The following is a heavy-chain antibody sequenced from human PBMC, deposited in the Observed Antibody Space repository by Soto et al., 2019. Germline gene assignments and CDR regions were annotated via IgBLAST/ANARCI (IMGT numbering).Heavy chain of an antibody. CDR2: IYGGGST. J-gene: IGHJ3*02. CDR1: GLTVSSNY. D-gene: IGHD4-4*01. Sequence: PVRSLRLSCEACGLTVSSNYMSWVLQAPGKGLEWVSVIYGGGSTYYADSVKGRFTLSRDHSKNTAYLPMNRLRAEDTAVYYCARDQGITVPFPTSHDAFDIWGQGTMVTVSS. V-gene: IGHV3-66*01. CDR3: ARDQGITVPFPTSHDAFDI.